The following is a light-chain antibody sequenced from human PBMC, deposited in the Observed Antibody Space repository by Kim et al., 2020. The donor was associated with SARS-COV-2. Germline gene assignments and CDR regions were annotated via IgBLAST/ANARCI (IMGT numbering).Light chain of an antibody. Sequence: SASVGDRVTITCRASEIISNYLIWYQQKPGKAPKVLIYAASRLQSGVPSRFRGSGSGTDFTLFISRLEPEDSATYYCQQNYGTPYTFGQGTKLEI. J-gene: IGKJ2*01. V-gene: IGKV1-39*01. CDR1: EIISNY. CDR2: AAS. CDR3: QQNYGTPYT.